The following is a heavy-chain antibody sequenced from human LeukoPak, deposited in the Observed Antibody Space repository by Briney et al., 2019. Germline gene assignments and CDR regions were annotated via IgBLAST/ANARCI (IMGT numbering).Heavy chain of an antibody. CDR1: GYTFTSYG. J-gene: IGHJ4*02. D-gene: IGHD3-10*01. CDR3: AGFNYYGSGSYSPPIDY. CDR2: INPNSGGT. Sequence: ASVKVSCKASGYTFTSYGISWVRQAPGQGLEWMGWINPNSGGTNYAQKFQGRVTMTRDTSISTAYMELSRLRSDDTAVYYCAGFNYYGSGSYSPPIDYWGQGTLVTVSS. V-gene: IGHV1-2*02.